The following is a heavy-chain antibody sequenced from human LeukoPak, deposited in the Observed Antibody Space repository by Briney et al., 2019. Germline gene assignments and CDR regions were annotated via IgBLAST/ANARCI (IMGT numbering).Heavy chain of an antibody. Sequence: SVKVSCKASGGTFSSYAISWVRQAPGQGLEWMGGIIPIFGTANYAQKFQGRVTITTDESTSTAYMELSSLRSEDTAVYFCARGASIAAPWAFDIWGQGTMVNVSS. V-gene: IGHV1-69*05. J-gene: IGHJ3*02. CDR2: IIPIFGTA. CDR1: GGTFSSYA. CDR3: ARGASIAAPWAFDI. D-gene: IGHD6-6*01.